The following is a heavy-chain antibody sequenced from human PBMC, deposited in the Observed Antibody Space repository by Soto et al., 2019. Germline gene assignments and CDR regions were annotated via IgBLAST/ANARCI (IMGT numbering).Heavy chain of an antibody. J-gene: IGHJ4*02. Sequence: PSETLSLTWTVSCVSIISSSYCWIWIRQPPGKGLEWIGSIYYSGSTYYNPSLKSRVTISVDTSKNQFSLKLSSVTVADTAVYYCARLSGDCGGDCYSAGGLYLDYWGQGTLVTVSS. V-gene: IGHV4-39*01. CDR2: IYYSGST. CDR1: CVSIISSSYC. D-gene: IGHD2-21*02. CDR3: ARLSGDCGGDCYSAGGLYLDY.